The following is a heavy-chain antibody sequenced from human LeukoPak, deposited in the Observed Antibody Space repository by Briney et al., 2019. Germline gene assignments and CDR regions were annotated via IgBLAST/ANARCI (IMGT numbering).Heavy chain of an antibody. J-gene: IGHJ5*02. V-gene: IGHV1-69*05. CDR2: IIPIFGTA. CDR1: GGTFSSYA. Sequence: SVKVSCKASGGTFSSYAISWVRQAPGQGLEWMGGIIPIFGTANYAQKFQGRVTITTDESTSTAYMELSSLRSEDTAVYYCARDQLVVRGVIDRYWFDPWGQGTLVTVSS. D-gene: IGHD3-10*01. CDR3: ARDQLVVRGVIDRYWFDP.